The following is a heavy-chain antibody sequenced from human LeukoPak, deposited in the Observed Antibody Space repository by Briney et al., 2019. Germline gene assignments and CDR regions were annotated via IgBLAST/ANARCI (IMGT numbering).Heavy chain of an antibody. CDR1: GYTFTGYY. V-gene: IGHV1-2*04. CDR3: ARGFTMIVVVPYY. D-gene: IGHD3-22*01. CDR2: INPNSGGT. J-gene: IGHJ4*02. Sequence: ASVKVSCKASGYTFTGYYMHWVRQAPGQGLEWMGWINPNSGGTNYAQKFQGWVTMTRDTSTSTVYMELSSLRSEDTAVYYCARGFTMIVVVPYYWGQGTLVTVSS.